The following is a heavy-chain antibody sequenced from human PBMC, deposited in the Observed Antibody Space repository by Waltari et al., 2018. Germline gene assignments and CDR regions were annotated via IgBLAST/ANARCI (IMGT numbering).Heavy chain of an antibody. V-gene: IGHV4-38-2*01. Sequence: QVQLQESGPRLVKPSETLSLSCAVSGYSLSRGWSWVWMRHLPGKGLEGIGSLYGAATTSYSPSLQSRVTISSDTSTNNFYLNLTSVTAADTATYYCTRRMMTAIAGGGASDVWGQGTLVTVSS. CDR2: LYGAATT. D-gene: IGHD2-21*01. CDR1: GYSLSRGWS. CDR3: TRRMMTAIAGGGASDV. J-gene: IGHJ3*01.